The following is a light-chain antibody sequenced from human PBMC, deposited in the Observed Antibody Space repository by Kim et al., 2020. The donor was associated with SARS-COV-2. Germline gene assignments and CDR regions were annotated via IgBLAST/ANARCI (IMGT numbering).Light chain of an antibody. CDR2: YDS. Sequence: PGKTARFNWGGNNSGSKSVHWYQQKPGQAPVLVIYYDSDRPSGIPERFSGSNSGNTATLTISRVEAGDEADYYCQVWDSSSDHPGVFGTGTKVTVL. CDR1: NSGSKS. CDR3: QVWDSSSDHPGV. V-gene: IGLV3-21*04. J-gene: IGLJ1*01.